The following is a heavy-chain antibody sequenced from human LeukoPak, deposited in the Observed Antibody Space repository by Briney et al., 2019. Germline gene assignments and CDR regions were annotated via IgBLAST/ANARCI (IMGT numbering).Heavy chain of an antibody. D-gene: IGHD5-24*01. J-gene: IGHJ4*02. CDR2: ISSSGNT. Sequence: GGSLRLSCAASGFTFGRSAMAWVRQTPGKGLEWFSSISSSGNTYYADSVKGRFTTSRDNSKNLVNLQMNSLRAEDTAIYYCVKGRMSEDGLDFWGQGSLVTVSS. CDR1: GFTFGRSA. CDR3: VKGRMSEDGLDF. V-gene: IGHV3-23*01.